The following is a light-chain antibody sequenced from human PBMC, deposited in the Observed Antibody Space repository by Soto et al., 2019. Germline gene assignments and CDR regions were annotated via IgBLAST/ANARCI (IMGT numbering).Light chain of an antibody. CDR1: SSDVDGYNY. CDR2: GVN. CDR3: SSFTISRNTVI. V-gene: IGLV2-14*01. J-gene: IGLJ2*01. Sequence: QSVLTQPASVSGSPGQSITISCTGTSSDVDGYNYVSWYQYHPGKAPKLMIYGVNNRPSGVSNRFSGSKSGNTASLTISGLQAEDEADYYCSSFTISRNTVIFGGGTKLTVL.